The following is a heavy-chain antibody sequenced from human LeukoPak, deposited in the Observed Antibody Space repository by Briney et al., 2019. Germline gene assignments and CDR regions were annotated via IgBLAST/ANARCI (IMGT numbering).Heavy chain of an antibody. CDR3: ARGGHYYDSSGYWSDAFDI. CDR2: IFYSGTT. CDR1: GGSITSSTYC. J-gene: IGHJ3*02. D-gene: IGHD3-22*01. V-gene: IGHV4-39*01. Sequence: PSETLSLTCTVSGGSITSSTYCWGWIRQPPGKGLEWVGSIFYSGTTYYNPSLKSRVTISVDTSKNQFSLKLSSVTAADTAVYYCARGGHYYDSSGYWSDAFDIWGQGTMVTVSS.